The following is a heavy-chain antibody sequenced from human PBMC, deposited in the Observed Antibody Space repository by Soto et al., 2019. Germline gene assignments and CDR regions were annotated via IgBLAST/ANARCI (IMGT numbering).Heavy chain of an antibody. J-gene: IGHJ5*02. V-gene: IGHV4-39*07. CDR1: GGSISSSSYY. Sequence: SETLSLTCTVSGGSISSSSYYWGWIRQPPGKGLEWIGSIYYSGSTYYNPSLKSRVTISVDTSKNQFSLKLSSVTAADTAVYYGARQLLANWIDPWGQGTLVTVAS. D-gene: IGHD2-2*01. CDR2: IYYSGST. CDR3: ARQLLANWIDP.